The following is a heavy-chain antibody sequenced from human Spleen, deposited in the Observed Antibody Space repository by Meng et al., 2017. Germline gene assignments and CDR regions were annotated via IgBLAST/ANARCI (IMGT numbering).Heavy chain of an antibody. V-gene: IGHV1-18*01. J-gene: IGHJ3*02. CDR1: GYTFTRYG. CDR2: ISAYNGNT. Sequence: ASVKVSCKASGYTFTRYGISWVRQAPGQGLEWMGWISAYNGNTNYAQKLQGRVTMTTDTSTSTAYMELRSLRSDDTAVYYCARFYDSSGYYPVRAFDIWGQGTMVTVSS. D-gene: IGHD3-22*01. CDR3: ARFYDSSGYYPVRAFDI.